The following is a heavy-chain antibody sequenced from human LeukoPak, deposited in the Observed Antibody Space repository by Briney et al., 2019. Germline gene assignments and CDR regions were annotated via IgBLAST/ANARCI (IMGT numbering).Heavy chain of an antibody. D-gene: IGHD4-23*01. CDR2: IDPSDSYI. V-gene: IGHV5-10-1*01. CDR3: ARQPRGTVVFDY. CDR1: GYSFTTYW. J-gene: IGHJ4*02. Sequence: GESLKISCRGSGYSFTTYWIGWVRQMPGKGLEWMGRIDPSDSYINHSPSFQGHVSISADKSVSTAYLQWSSLKASDSAMYYCARQPRGTVVFDYWGQGTLVTVSS.